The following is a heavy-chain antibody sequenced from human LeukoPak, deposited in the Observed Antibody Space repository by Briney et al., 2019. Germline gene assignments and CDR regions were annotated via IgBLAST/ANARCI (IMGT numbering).Heavy chain of an antibody. CDR1: GFTFSTYA. CDR3: AKGPRASGWTYFDY. J-gene: IGHJ4*02. Sequence: QPGGSLRLSCAASGFTFSTYAMSWVRQAPGKGLEWVSAISTSGDDTYYADSVKGRFTISRDNSKNTVFLQMNSLRVEDTAVYYCAKGPRASGWTYFDYWGQGTLVTVSS. V-gene: IGHV3-23*01. D-gene: IGHD6-19*01. CDR2: ISTSGDDT.